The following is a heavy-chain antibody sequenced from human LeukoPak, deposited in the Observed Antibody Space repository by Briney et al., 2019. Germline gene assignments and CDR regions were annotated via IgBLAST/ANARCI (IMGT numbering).Heavy chain of an antibody. CDR2: IYYSGST. CDR1: GGSISSYY. Sequence: SETLSLTCTVSGGSISSYYWGWIRQPPGKGLEWIGSIYYSGSTYYNPSLKSRVTISVDTSKNQFSLKLSSVTAADTAVYYCARLGTGNKIDYWGQGTLVTVSS. V-gene: IGHV4-39*01. CDR3: ARLGTGNKIDY. J-gene: IGHJ4*02. D-gene: IGHD1-1*01.